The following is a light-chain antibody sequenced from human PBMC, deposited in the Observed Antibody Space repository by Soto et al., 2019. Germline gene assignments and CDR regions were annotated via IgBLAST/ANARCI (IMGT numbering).Light chain of an antibody. V-gene: IGLV2-14*03. CDR2: DVS. J-gene: IGLJ1*01. CDR1: SSDVGGYDY. Sequence: QSALTQPASVSGSPGQSITISCTGTSSDVGGYDYVSWYQQHPGKAPKLIIYDVSDRPSGVSNRFSGSKSGNTASLTISGLQAEDEADYYCSSYTSSRSLDVFGSGTKLTVL. CDR3: SSYTSSRSLDV.